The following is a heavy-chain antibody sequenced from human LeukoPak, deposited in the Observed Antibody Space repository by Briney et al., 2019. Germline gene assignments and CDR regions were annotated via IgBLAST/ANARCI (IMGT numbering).Heavy chain of an antibody. CDR2: ISGSGGST. CDR1: GFTFSSYA. D-gene: IGHD2-21*02. V-gene: IGHV3-23*01. CDR3: AKDRGADVVVTATTYYYYGMDV. Sequence: QAGGSLRLSCAASGFTFSSYAMSWVRQAPGKGLEWVSAISGSGGSTYYADSVKGRFTISRDNSKNTLYLQMNSLRAEDTAVYYCAKDRGADVVVTATTYYYYGMDVWGQGTTITVSS. J-gene: IGHJ6*02.